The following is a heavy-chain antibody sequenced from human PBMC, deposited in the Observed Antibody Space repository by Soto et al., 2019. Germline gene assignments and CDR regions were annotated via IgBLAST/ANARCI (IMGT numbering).Heavy chain of an antibody. CDR2: INPHGGST. D-gene: IGHD1-26*01. CDR1: RDTFTSYY. V-gene: IGHV1-46*01. CDR3: ARSXGGNFGIIIEGTNWFAP. Sequence: EVSCKAPRDTFTSYYINWVRQAPGQGLEWMGVINPHGGSTAYAQKFKGRVTLTRDTPASTVYMEVSSLTSEDTAMYYCARSXGGNFGIIIEGTNWFAPWGQGTLVTVSS. J-gene: IGHJ5*02.